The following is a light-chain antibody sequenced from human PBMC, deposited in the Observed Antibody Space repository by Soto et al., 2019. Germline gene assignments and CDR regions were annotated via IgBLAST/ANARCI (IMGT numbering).Light chain of an antibody. CDR2: DAS. V-gene: IGKV1-5*01. CDR1: QSISSW. CDR3: QQYNGYSWT. J-gene: IGKJ1*01. Sequence: IRVTQSPSSLSASTGDRVTITCRASQSISSWLAWYQQKPGRAPKLLIYDASSLESGVPSRFSGSGSGTEFTLTISSLQPDDFASYYCQQYNGYSWTFGQGTKVDIK.